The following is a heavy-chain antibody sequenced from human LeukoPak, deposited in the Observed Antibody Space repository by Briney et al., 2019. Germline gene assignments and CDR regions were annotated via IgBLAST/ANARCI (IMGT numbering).Heavy chain of an antibody. D-gene: IGHD3-9*01. V-gene: IGHV4-30-4*08. Sequence: PSQTLSLTCTVSGGSLSSGDYYWSWIRQPPGKGLEWIGYIYYSGNTYYNPSLKSRVTISVDMSKNQFSLKLSSVTAADTAVYYCARDQRNGYDILTGPALSYYYMDVWGKGTTVTVSS. CDR1: GGSLSSGDYY. J-gene: IGHJ6*03. CDR2: IYYSGNT. CDR3: ARDQRNGYDILTGPALSYYYMDV.